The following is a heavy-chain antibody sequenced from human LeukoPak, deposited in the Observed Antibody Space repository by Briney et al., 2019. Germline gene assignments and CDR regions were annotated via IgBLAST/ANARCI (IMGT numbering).Heavy chain of an antibody. Sequence: GASVKVSCKASGYTFTGYYMHWVRQAPGQGLEWMGRINPNSGDTNYAQKFQGRVTMTRDTSISTAYMELSRLRSDDTAVYYCANDSGDWNDGGYWGQGTLVTVSS. CDR2: INPNSGDT. J-gene: IGHJ4*02. CDR3: ANDSGDWNDGGY. V-gene: IGHV1-2*06. D-gene: IGHD1-1*01. CDR1: GYTFTGYY.